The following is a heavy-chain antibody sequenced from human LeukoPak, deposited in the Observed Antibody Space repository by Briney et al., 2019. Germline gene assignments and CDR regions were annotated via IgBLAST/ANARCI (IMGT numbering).Heavy chain of an antibody. J-gene: IGHJ3*02. CDR3: ATGPYSAFGM. D-gene: IGHD2-21*01. Sequence: GGPLRLSCAASGSIFTDFWMHWIRQAPGGGLVWVSRVKGDGINTLYADSVKGRFTISRDNAKNTLYLQMNNLRADDTALYYCATGPYSAFGMWGQGTMVTVSS. CDR2: VKGDGINT. CDR1: GSIFTDFW. V-gene: IGHV3-74*01.